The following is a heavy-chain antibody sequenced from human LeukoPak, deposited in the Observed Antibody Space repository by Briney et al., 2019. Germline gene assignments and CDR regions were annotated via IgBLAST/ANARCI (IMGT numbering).Heavy chain of an antibody. V-gene: IGHV3-30*02. Sequence: GGSLRLSCAATGFSFSRHGMYWVRQAPGKGLEWVAYMAHEGSYEQYADSVKGRFTISRDNPKNTLYLQMDSLRAEDTAMYFCANKDYYDSGTYSFDYWGQGTLVTVSS. J-gene: IGHJ4*02. D-gene: IGHD3-10*01. CDR3: ANKDYYDSGTYSFDY. CDR2: MAHEGSYE. CDR1: GFSFSRHG.